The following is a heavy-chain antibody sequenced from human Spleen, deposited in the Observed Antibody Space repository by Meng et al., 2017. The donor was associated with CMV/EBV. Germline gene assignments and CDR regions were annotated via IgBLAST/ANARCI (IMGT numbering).Heavy chain of an antibody. CDR3: ARGAGADH. J-gene: IGHJ4*02. CDR2: IITGNGTT. V-gene: IGHV1-3*04. CDR1: GYIFPNYP. D-gene: IGHD6-25*01. Sequence: NLSCKASGYIFPNYPIHWVRQTPGQGLEWMGWIITGNGTTKYSQRFQDRLTITRDTSANTVYMEVTSLTSEDTATYYCARGAGADHWGQGTLVTVSS.